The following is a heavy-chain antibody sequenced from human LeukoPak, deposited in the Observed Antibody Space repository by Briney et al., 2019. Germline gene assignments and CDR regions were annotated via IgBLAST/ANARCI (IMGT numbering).Heavy chain of an antibody. Sequence: GRSLRLSCAASGFTFSIYAMHWVRQAPGKGLEWVAVISYDGINKYYADSVKGRFTISRDNSKNTLYLQMNSLRAEDTAVYYCARDLVGGWDDSSGYYYGYFDYWGQGTLVTVSS. CDR3: ARDLVGGWDDSSGYYYGYFDY. V-gene: IGHV3-30-3*01. CDR2: ISYDGINK. D-gene: IGHD3-22*01. J-gene: IGHJ4*02. CDR1: GFTFSIYA.